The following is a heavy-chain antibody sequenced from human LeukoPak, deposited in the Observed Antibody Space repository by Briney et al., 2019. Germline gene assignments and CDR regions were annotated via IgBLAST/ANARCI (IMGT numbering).Heavy chain of an antibody. Sequence: GGSLRLSCAASGFTFSSYDMNWVRQAPGEGLEWVSDISSGSRNINYADSVKGRFTVSRDNAKNSLYLQMNSLRVEDTAVYYCARRTEVWKTYGRYYYYMDVWGKGTTVTVSS. CDR3: ARRTEVWKTYGRYYYYMDV. CDR2: ISSGSRNI. D-gene: IGHD4-17*01. CDR1: GFTFSSYD. J-gene: IGHJ6*03. V-gene: IGHV3-48*01.